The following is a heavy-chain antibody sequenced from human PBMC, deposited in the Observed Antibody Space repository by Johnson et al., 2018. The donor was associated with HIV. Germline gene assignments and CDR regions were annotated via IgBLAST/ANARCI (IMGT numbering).Heavy chain of an antibody. CDR2: ISGSGGST. V-gene: IGHV3-23*04. Sequence: VQLVESGGGVVQPGRSLRLSCAASGFTFSSYAMHWVRQAPGKGLEWVSAISGSGGSTYYADSVKGRFTISRDNSKNTLYLQMNSLIAEDTAVYYCAKADHSSGWYLAFDIWGQGTMVTVSS. CDR3: AKADHSSGWYLAFDI. CDR1: GFTFSSYA. D-gene: IGHD6-19*01. J-gene: IGHJ3*02.